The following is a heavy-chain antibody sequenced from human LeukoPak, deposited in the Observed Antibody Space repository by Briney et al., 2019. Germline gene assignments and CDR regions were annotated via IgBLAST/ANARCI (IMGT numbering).Heavy chain of an antibody. CDR2: IKQDGSEK. V-gene: IGHV3-7*05. CDR1: GFTFSSYW. D-gene: IGHD6-19*01. J-gene: IGHJ4*02. Sequence: GGSLILSCAASGFTFSSYWMSWVRQAPGKGLEWVANIKQDGSEKYYVDSVKGRFTISRDNTKNSLYLQMNSLRGEDTAVYYCARVGGYSSGWYVHYFDYWGQGTLVTVSS. CDR3: ARVGGYSSGWYVHYFDY.